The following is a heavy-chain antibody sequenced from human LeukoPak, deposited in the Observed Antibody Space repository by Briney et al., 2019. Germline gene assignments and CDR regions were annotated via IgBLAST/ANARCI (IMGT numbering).Heavy chain of an antibody. CDR2: IYYSGST. CDR3: AGLNNYYGSGGAFDI. V-gene: IGHV4-61*08. D-gene: IGHD3-10*01. CDR1: GGSINSGDYY. J-gene: IGHJ3*02. Sequence: SETLSLTCTVSGGSINSGDYYWSWIRQPPGKGLEWIGCIYYSGSTNYNPSLKSRVTISVDTSKNQFSLKLSSVSAADTAVYYCAGLNNYYGSGGAFDIWGQGTKVTVSS.